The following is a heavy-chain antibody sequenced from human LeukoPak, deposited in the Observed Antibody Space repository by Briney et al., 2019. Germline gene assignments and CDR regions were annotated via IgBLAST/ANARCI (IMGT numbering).Heavy chain of an antibody. CDR2: ISVSNGNT. CDR1: AYTFTNYA. Sequence: ASVKVSCKASAYTFTNYAISWVRQAPGQGLEWMGWISVSNGNTNYAQKLQGRVTMTTDTSTNTAYMELRSLRFDDTAVYYCARGVVGDPYRFDYWGQGTLVTVSS. J-gene: IGHJ4*02. V-gene: IGHV1-18*01. CDR3: ARGVVGDPYRFDY. D-gene: IGHD3-10*01.